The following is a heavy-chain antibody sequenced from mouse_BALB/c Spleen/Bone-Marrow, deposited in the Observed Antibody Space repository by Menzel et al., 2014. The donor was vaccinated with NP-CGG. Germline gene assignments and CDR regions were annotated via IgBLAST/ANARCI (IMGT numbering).Heavy chain of an antibody. CDR1: GFNIKDTY. V-gene: IGHV14-3*02. CDR3: ASYRYGWYFDV. Sequence: EVNLVESGAELVKPGASVKLSCTAFGFNIKDTYLHWVKQRPEQGLDWIGRIDPAIFTKYDPKFQGKATITADTSSNTAYLHLSSLTSEDTAVYYCASYRYGWYFDVWGAGTTVTVSS. CDR2: IDPAIFT. J-gene: IGHJ1*01. D-gene: IGHD2-14*01.